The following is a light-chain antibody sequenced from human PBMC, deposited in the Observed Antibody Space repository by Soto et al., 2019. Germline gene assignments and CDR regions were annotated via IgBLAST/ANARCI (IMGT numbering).Light chain of an antibody. J-gene: IGLJ2*01. V-gene: IGLV3-21*02. CDR3: QVWESSGEHTV. CDR1: NIRTKS. CDR2: DDR. Sequence: SYELTQPPSVSVAPGQTATITCSGSNIRTKSVHWCRQRPGQAPVLVVYDDRDRPSGIPERFSGSNSGNTATLTISKVEPGDEADYYCQVWESSGEHTVFGGGTTLTVL.